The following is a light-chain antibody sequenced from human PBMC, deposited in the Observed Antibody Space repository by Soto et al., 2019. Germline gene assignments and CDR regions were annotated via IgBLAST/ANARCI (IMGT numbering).Light chain of an antibody. CDR2: SNN. J-gene: IGLJ2*01. CDR3: AAWDDSLNGVV. V-gene: IGLV1-44*01. Sequence: QSVLTQPPSASGTPGQRVTISCSGSSSNIGSNTVNWYQQLPGTAPKLLIYSNNQRPSGVPDRFSGSKSCTSASLAISGLQYEDEADYYCAAWDDSLNGVVFGGGTKLTVL. CDR1: SSNIGSNT.